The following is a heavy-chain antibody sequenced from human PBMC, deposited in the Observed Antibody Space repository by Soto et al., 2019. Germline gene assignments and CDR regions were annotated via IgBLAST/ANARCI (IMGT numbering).Heavy chain of an antibody. CDR1: GFTVSSHA. CDR3: APHVSCSGGSCQYDAFAI. V-gene: IGHV3-23*01. J-gene: IGHJ3*02. CDR2: VTADGGT. D-gene: IGHD2-15*01. Sequence: EVQVLESGGGLVQPGGSLRLSCEGSGFTVSSHAMTWIRQAPGKGPEWVSTVTADGGTYYADSVKGRFAMSRDTSENTLYLQMNRVGAEDTASYYCAPHVSCSGGSCQYDAFAIRGQGTMVTVSS.